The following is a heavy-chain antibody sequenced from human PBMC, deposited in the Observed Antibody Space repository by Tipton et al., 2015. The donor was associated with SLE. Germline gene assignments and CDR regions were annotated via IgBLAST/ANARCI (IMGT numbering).Heavy chain of an antibody. CDR3: AKNMGDGTGAFDY. CDR2: ISGNGGVT. Sequence: SLRLSCAASGFTFSTYAMTWVRQAPGKGLAWVSIISGNGGVTYYADSVKGRFSLSRDNSKNTVLLQLSLLRVDDTAVYCCAKNMGDGTGAFDYWGQGSLVTVSS. D-gene: IGHD3-10*01. CDR1: GFTFSTYA. V-gene: IGHV3-23*01. J-gene: IGHJ4*02.